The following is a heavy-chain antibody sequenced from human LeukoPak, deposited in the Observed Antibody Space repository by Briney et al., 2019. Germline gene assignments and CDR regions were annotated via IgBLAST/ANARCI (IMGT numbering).Heavy chain of an antibody. CDR2: ISSSSSYI. J-gene: IGHJ3*02. Sequence: PGGSLRLSCAASGFTFSSYEMNWVRQAPGKGLEWVSSISSSSSYIYYADSVKGRFTISRDNAKNSLYLQMNSLRAEDTAVYYCARVGRRHAFDIWGQGTMVTVSS. V-gene: IGHV3-21*01. CDR1: GFTFSSYE. CDR3: ARVGRRHAFDI. D-gene: IGHD1-26*01.